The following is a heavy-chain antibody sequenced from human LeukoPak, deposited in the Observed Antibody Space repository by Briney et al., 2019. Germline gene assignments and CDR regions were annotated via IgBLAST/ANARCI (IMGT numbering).Heavy chain of an antibody. CDR2: IKQDGSEK. J-gene: IGHJ3*02. CDR3: ARDLGDYYDSSGYGLDAFDI. Sequence: GGSLRLSCAASGFTFSSYWMSWVRQAPGKGLEWVANIKQDGSEKYYVDSVKGRFTISRDNAKNSLYLQMNSLRAEDTAVYYCARDLGDYYDSSGYGLDAFDIWGQGTMVTVSS. V-gene: IGHV3-7*01. CDR1: GFTFSSYW. D-gene: IGHD3-22*01.